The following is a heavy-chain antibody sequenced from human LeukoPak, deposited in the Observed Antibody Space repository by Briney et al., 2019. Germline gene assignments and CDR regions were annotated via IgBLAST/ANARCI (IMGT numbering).Heavy chain of an antibody. D-gene: IGHD6-19*01. CDR2: IIPIFGTA. Sequence: SVKVSCKASGYTFSSYGISWVRQAPGQGLEWMGGIIPIFGTANYAQKFQGRVTITADESTSTAYMELSSLRSEDTAVYYCAREASDPGYSSGWLDYWGQGTLVTVSS. J-gene: IGHJ4*02. CDR1: GYTFSSYG. CDR3: AREASDPGYSSGWLDY. V-gene: IGHV1-69*13.